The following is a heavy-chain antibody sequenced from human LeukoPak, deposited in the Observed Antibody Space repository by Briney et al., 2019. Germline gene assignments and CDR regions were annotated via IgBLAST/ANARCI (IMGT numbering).Heavy chain of an antibody. V-gene: IGHV3-30-3*01. D-gene: IGHD6-13*01. CDR3: ASITVAAAGTGVDY. CDR2: MSYDGNNK. Sequence: GGSLRLSCAASGFTFSNYAMHWVRQAPGKGLEWVAVMSYDGNNKYYADSVNGRFTISRDNPKNTLYLQINNLRAEDTAVYYCASITVAAAGTGVDYWGQGTLVTVSS. CDR1: GFTFSNYA. J-gene: IGHJ4*02.